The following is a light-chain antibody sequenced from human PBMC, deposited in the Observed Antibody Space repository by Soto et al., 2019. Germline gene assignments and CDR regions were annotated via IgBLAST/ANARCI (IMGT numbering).Light chain of an antibody. J-gene: IGKJ5*01. CDR3: QQRSTWPQIT. CDR2: GAS. CDR1: QSVRNY. V-gene: IGKV3-11*01. Sequence: EIVLTQSPATLSLSPGDRATLSCRASQSVRNYLAWYQQKPGQAPRLLIYGASTRATGIPARFSGSGSGTDFTLTISSLEPEDFAIYYCQQRSTWPQITFGQGTRLEIK.